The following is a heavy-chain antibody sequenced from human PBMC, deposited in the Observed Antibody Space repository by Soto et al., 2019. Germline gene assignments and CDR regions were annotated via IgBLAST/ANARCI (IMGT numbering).Heavy chain of an antibody. CDR2: ISGSGDST. V-gene: IGHV3-23*01. J-gene: IGHJ4*02. CDR1: GFTFSSYA. Sequence: EVQLLESGGGLVQPGGSLRLSCAASGFTFSSYAMNWVRQAPGKGLEWVSVISGSGDSTYYADSVKGRFTISRDNSPSTLYPPMNSRRAEDTAVYYCAKRASGRCFDYWGQGTLVTVSS. CDR3: AKRASGRCFDY. D-gene: IGHD7-27*01.